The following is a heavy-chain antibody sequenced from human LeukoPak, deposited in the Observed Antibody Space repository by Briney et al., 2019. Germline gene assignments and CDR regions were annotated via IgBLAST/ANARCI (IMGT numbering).Heavy chain of an antibody. CDR3: ARDSFSDSGVDY. V-gene: IGHV4-61*02. CDR1: GSSISSGSYY. J-gene: IGHJ4*02. D-gene: IGHD4-17*01. CDR2: IYTSGST. Sequence: SETLSLTCTVSGSSISSGSYYWSWIRQPAGKGLEWIGRIYTSGSTNYNPSLKSRVTISVDTSKNQFSLKLSSVTAADTAVYYCARDSFSDSGVDYWGQGTLVTVSS.